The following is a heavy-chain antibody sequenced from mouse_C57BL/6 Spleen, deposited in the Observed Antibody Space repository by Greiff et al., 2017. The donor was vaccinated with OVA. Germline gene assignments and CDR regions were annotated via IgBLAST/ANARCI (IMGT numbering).Heavy chain of an antibody. Sequence: EVQLVESGGGLVKPGGSLKLSCAASGFTFSDYGMHWVRQAPGKGLEWVAYISSGSSTIYYADTVKGRFTISRDNAKNTLFLQMTSLRSEDTAMYYCARRDYGYWYFDVWGTGTTVTVSS. D-gene: IGHD1-1*01. V-gene: IGHV5-17*01. J-gene: IGHJ1*03. CDR3: ARRDYGYWYFDV. CDR1: GFTFSDYG. CDR2: ISSGSSTI.